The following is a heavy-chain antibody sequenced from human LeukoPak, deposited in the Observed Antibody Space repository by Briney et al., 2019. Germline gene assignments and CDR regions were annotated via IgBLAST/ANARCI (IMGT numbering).Heavy chain of an antibody. V-gene: IGHV4-59*08. CDR1: GGSISSYY. J-gene: IGHJ5*02. Sequence: SETLSLTCTVSGGSISSYYWSWIRQPPGKGLEWIGYIYYNGSTNYNPSLKSRVTISVDTSKNQFSLKLSSVTAADTAVYYCARHRIHSSGWYPWGQGTLVTVSS. D-gene: IGHD6-19*01. CDR3: ARHRIHSSGWYP. CDR2: IYYNGST.